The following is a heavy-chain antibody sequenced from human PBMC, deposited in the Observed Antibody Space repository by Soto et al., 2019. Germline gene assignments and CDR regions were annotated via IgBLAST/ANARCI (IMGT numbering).Heavy chain of an antibody. J-gene: IGHJ6*02. CDR3: ARDRRGAVAGNFYGMDV. D-gene: IGHD6-19*01. CDR1: GFTFSSYE. V-gene: IGHV3-48*03. Sequence: LRLSCAASGFTFSSYEMNWVRQAPGKGLEWVSYISSSGSTIYYADSVKGRFTISRDNAKNSLYLQMNSLRAEDTAVYYCARDRRGAVAGNFYGMDVWGQGTTVTVSS. CDR2: ISSSGSTI.